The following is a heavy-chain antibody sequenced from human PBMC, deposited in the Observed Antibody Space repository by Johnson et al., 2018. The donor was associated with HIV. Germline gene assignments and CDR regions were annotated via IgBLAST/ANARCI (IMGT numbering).Heavy chain of an antibody. CDR3: AKSTQASIVRESGPYGAFDI. CDR1: GFTFSSYG. V-gene: IGHV3-30*02. D-gene: IGHD3-10*01. CDR2: IRYDGSNK. J-gene: IGHJ3*02. Sequence: QVQLVESGGGLLQPGGSLRLSCAASGFTFSSYGMHWVRQAPGKGLEWVAFIRYDGSNKYYADSVKGRFTISRDNSKNTLYLQMNSLRAEDTALYYCAKSTQASIVRESGPYGAFDIWGQGTMVTVSS.